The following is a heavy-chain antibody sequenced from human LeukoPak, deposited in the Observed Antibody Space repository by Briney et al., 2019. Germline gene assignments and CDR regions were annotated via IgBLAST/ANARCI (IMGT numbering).Heavy chain of an antibody. J-gene: IGHJ3*01. CDR3: IKDMGFDLLKDAFDL. CDR1: GFTFDDYP. CDR2: ISWDGRNM. V-gene: IGHV3-9*01. D-gene: IGHD1-26*01. Sequence: PGGSLNFSCAASGFTFDDYPLPWVRQAPGQGLEGASRISWDGRNMAYAASVKGRFTISRDNAQNSLYLQMYSLKIDDTAFYYCIKDMGFDLLKDAFDLWGQGMLVTVSS.